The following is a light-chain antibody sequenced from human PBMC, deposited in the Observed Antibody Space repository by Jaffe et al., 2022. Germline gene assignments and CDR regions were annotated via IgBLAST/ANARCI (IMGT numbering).Light chain of an antibody. CDR1: SIDVGVYNY. CDR3: SLYAGSNNVI. CDR2: EVT. V-gene: IGLV2-8*01. J-gene: IGLJ2*01. Sequence: QSALTQPPSASGSPGQSVTISCTGTSIDVGVYNYVSWYQQHPGKAPKLLIYEVTKRPSGVPDRFSGSKSGNTASLTVSGLQAEDEADYYCSLYAGSNNVIFGGGTKLTVL.